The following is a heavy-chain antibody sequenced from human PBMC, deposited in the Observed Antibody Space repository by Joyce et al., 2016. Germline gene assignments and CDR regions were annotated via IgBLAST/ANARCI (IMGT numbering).Heavy chain of an antibody. J-gene: IGHJ6*02. Sequence: VQLVESGGGLVQPGGSLRLSCAASGFTVSNNYMSWVSQAPGKGLEWVSIIYSAGSTYYADSVRGRFTISRDKTKNTVYLQMNSLRAEDTAVYYCAGDIGYYYYYGVDVWGQGTTVTVSS. CDR3: AGDIGYYYYYGVDV. CDR1: GFTVSNNY. CDR2: IYSAGST. V-gene: IGHV3-53*04. D-gene: IGHD2-15*01.